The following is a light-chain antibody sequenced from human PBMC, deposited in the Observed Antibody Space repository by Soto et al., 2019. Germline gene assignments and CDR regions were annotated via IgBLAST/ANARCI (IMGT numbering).Light chain of an antibody. J-gene: IGKJ5*01. Sequence: EIVLTQSRGTLSLSPGERATLSCRASQSVSSSYLAWYQPKTGQAPRLVFSDASHRAPCIPARFSRSGAGTDFPRPISSLEPADVSVEYCQQRYHWPITFGQGTRLEIK. V-gene: IGKV3D-20*02. CDR3: QQRYHWPIT. CDR1: QSVSSSY. CDR2: DAS.